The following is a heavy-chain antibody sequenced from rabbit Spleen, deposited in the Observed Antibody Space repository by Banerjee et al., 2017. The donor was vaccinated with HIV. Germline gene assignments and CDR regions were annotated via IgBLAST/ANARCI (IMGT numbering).Heavy chain of an antibody. J-gene: IGHJ6*01. D-gene: IGHD8-1*01. CDR3: ARDTGSSFSSYGMDL. CDR2: INTATGKG. Sequence: QEQLVESGGGLVQPEGSLTLTCKASRFSFSDRDVMCWVRQAPGKGLEWIACINTATGKGVYANWAKGRFTISRTSSTTVTLQMTSLTVADTATYFCARDTGSSFSSYGMDLWGPGTLVTVS. CDR1: RFSFSDRDV. V-gene: IGHV1S45*01.